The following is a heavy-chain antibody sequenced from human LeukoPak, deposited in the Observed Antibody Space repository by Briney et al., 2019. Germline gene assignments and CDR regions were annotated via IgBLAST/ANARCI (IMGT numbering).Heavy chain of an antibody. D-gene: IGHD3-22*01. CDR2: ISTYNGMT. CDR1: GYTFTSYS. Sequence: ASVKVSCKASGYTFTSYSISWVRQAPGQGPEWMGWISTYNGMTNYAQKFQGRVIMTIDTSTKTAYMELSSLRSDDSAFYYCARHPYYDTSAYYVYWGQGTLVTVSS. CDR3: ARHPYYDTSAYYVY. V-gene: IGHV1-18*01. J-gene: IGHJ4*02.